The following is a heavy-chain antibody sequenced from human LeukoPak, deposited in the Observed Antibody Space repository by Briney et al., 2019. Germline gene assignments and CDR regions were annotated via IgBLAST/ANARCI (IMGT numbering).Heavy chain of an antibody. D-gene: IGHD1-7*01. V-gene: IGHV1-69*01. CDR1: GGTFSSYA. Sequence: SSVKVSCKAFGGTFSSYAISWVRQAPGQGLEWMGGIIPIFGTANYAQKFQGRVTITADESTSTAYMELSSLRSEDTAVYYCARDHRGTGTIVARFDYWGQGTLVTVSS. CDR2: IIPIFGTA. CDR3: ARDHRGTGTIVARFDY. J-gene: IGHJ4*02.